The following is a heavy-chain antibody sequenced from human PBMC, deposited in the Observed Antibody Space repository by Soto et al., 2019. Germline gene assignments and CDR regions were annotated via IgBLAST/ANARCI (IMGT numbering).Heavy chain of an antibody. V-gene: IGHV3-74*01. Sequence: SGGSLRLSCAASGFNFSNHWMHWGRQRPAEGLVWVSRITSDGKSKAYAESVKGRFAISRDNAKNTLYLQMNGLTAEDTAVYYCARESGDWPLNWFDPWGQGTLVTVS. D-gene: IGHD2-21*02. CDR2: ITSDGKSK. CDR1: GFNFSNHW. J-gene: IGHJ5*02. CDR3: ARESGDWPLNWFDP.